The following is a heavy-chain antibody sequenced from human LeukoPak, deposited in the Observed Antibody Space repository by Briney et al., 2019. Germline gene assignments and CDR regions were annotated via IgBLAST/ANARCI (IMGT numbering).Heavy chain of an antibody. J-gene: IGHJ4*02. D-gene: IGHD3-22*01. CDR1: GGSISSGGYY. CDR3: ARANGFYDLAFDY. CDR2: ISYSGSS. V-gene: IGHV4-31*03. Sequence: SETLSLTCTVSGGSISSGGYYRTWIRQLPGKGLEYIGYISYSGSSYYSPFLKSRGTISVDTSKNQLSLKLRSVTAADTAVYYCARANGFYDLAFDYWGQGTLVTVSS.